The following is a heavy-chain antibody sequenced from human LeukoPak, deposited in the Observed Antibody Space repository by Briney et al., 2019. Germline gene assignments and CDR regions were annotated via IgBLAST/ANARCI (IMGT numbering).Heavy chain of an antibody. CDR3: TRERFGRFEI. Sequence: SETLSLTCTVSGGSISSYYWSWVRQPPGKGLEWIGYIYYSGSTNYNPSLKSRVTISVDTSKNQFSLKLSSVTAADTAVYYCTRERFGRFEIWGQGTPVTVSS. V-gene: IGHV4-59*01. CDR1: GGSISSYY. J-gene: IGHJ4*02. D-gene: IGHD3-10*01. CDR2: IYYSGST.